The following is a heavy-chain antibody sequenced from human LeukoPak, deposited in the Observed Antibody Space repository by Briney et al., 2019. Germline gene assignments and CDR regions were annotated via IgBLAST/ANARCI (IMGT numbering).Heavy chain of an antibody. CDR3: ARRSGYSYGHRFYYYYYYMDV. CDR2: ISYDGSNK. Sequence: PGGSLRLSCAASGFTFSSYAMHWVRQAPGKGLEWVAVISYDGSNKYYADSVKGRFTISRDNSKNTLYLQMNSLRAEDTAVYYCARRSGYSYGHRFYYYYYYMDVWGKGTTVTVSS. CDR1: GFTFSSYA. V-gene: IGHV3-30*04. D-gene: IGHD5-18*01. J-gene: IGHJ6*03.